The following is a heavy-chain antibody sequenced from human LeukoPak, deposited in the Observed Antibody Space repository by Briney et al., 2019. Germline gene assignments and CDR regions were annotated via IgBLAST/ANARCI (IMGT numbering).Heavy chain of an antibody. Sequence: PSETLSLTCTASGGSISSGSYYWSWIRQPAGKGLEWIGRIYTSGSTNYNPSLKSRVTISVDTSKNQFSLKLSSVTAADTAVYYCARVAVGGYSYYYYYMDVWGKGTTVTVSS. CDR1: GGSISSGSYY. V-gene: IGHV4-61*02. CDR2: IYTSGST. J-gene: IGHJ6*03. D-gene: IGHD6-19*01. CDR3: ARVAVGGYSYYYYYMDV.